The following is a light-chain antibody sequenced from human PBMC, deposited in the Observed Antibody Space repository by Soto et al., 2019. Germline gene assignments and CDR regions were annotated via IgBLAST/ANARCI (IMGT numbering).Light chain of an antibody. CDR1: QGISSW. V-gene: IGKV1-12*01. CDR3: QQANSFPHA. CDR2: GAS. Sequence: DIQMTQSPSSVSASVGDRVTITCRASQGISSWLAWYQQKPGQAPKLLIYGASILESGVPSRFSGSGAETEFTLTISSLQPEDCATYYCQQANSFPHAVGGGTKVEIK. J-gene: IGKJ4*01.